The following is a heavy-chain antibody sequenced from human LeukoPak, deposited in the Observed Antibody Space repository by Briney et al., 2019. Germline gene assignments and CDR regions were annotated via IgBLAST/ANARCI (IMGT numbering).Heavy chain of an antibody. J-gene: IGHJ4*02. D-gene: IGHD7-27*01. CDR2: ISGSGSSM. CDR3: ARDRMGTANYFDY. V-gene: IGHV3-21*01. Sequence: GGSLRLSCVASGFNFKNYNINWVRQAPGKGLEWLSSISGSGSSMYYADSVKGRFITSRDNAKNSLFLQMDSLRGDDTGVYFCARDRMGTANYFDYWGQGVLVSVSS. CDR1: GFNFKNYN.